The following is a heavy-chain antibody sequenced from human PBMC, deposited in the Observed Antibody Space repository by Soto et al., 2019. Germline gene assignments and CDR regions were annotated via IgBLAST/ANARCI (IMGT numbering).Heavy chain of an antibody. J-gene: IGHJ4*02. CDR3: AKEPHSSDWYYYFDY. CDR2: ISSSATST. Sequence: TGVSLRLSCAVSGFTFSSYAMSWVRQTPEKGLEWVSGISSSATSTYYADSVQGRFTISRDNSKNTLYLQMNSLRAEDTAVYYCAKEPHSSDWYYYFDYWGQGSLVTVSS. CDR1: GFTFSSYA. D-gene: IGHD6-13*01. V-gene: IGHV3-23*01.